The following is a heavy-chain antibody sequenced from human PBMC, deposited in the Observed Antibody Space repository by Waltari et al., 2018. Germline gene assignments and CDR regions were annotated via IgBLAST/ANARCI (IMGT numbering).Heavy chain of an antibody. D-gene: IGHD1-1*01. CDR2: ISYEGSNK. J-gene: IGHJ4*02. CDR3: AKTGLEQHGGFDY. CDR1: GFTFSSYG. V-gene: IGHV3-30*18. Sequence: QVQLVESGGGVVQPGRSLRLSCAASGFTFSSYGMHWVRQAPGKGREWGAVISYEGSNKYYADSVKGRFTISRDKSKNTLYLQMNSLRAEDTAVYYCAKTGLEQHGGFDYWGQGTLVTVSS.